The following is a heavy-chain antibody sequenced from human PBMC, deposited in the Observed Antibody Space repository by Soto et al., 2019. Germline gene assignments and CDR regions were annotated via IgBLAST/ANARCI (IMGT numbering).Heavy chain of an antibody. J-gene: IGHJ4*02. Sequence: GGSLRLSCAASGFTFSSYAMHWVRQAPGKGLEWVAVISYDGSNKYYADSVKGRFTISRDNSKNTLYRQMNGLRAEDTAVYYCARVRGPGRFGELSGFDYWGQGTLVTVSS. CDR3: ARVRGPGRFGELSGFDY. CDR1: GFTFSSYA. V-gene: IGHV3-30-3*01. CDR2: ISYDGSNK. D-gene: IGHD3-10*01.